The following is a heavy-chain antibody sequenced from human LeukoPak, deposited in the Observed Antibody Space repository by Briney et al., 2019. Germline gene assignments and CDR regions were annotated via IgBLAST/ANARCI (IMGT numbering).Heavy chain of an antibody. J-gene: IGHJ4*02. Sequence: SETLSLTCTVSGGSTSGYYWSWIRQPPGKGLEWIGYIYYSGSTNYNPSLKSRVTISVDTSKNQFSLKLSSVTAADTAVYYCAGSITIFGVVIDYWGQGTLVTVSS. CDR1: GGSTSGYY. D-gene: IGHD3-3*01. V-gene: IGHV4-59*01. CDR3: AGSITIFGVVIDY. CDR2: IYYSGST.